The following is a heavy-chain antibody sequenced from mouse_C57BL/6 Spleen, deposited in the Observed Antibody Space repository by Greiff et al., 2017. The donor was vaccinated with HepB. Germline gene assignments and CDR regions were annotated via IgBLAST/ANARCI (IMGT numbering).Heavy chain of an antibody. J-gene: IGHJ4*01. V-gene: IGHV5-12*01. D-gene: IGHD2-3*01. CDR1: GFTFSDYY. CDR2: ISNGGGST. Sequence: EVQRVESGGGLVQPGGSLKLSCAASGFTFSDYYMYWVRQTPEKRLEWVAYISNGGGSTYYPDTVKGRFTISRDNAKNTLYLQMSRLKSEDTAMYYCARRGYDGYYGYAMDYWGQGTSVTVSS. CDR3: ARRGYDGYYGYAMDY.